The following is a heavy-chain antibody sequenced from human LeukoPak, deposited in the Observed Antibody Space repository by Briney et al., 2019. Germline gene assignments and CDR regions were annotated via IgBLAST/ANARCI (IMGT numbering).Heavy chain of an antibody. J-gene: IGHJ4*02. CDR1: EYNFTYYW. D-gene: IGHD3-3*01. CDR3: GRHRETGQRFLEWIPDY. Sequence: GESLKISCKGSEYNFTYYWIGWVRQMPGKALEWMGIIYPGDSYTAYRPSFQGQVTISADNSISTAYLQWSSLKASDTAIYYCGRHRETGQRFLEWIPDYWGQGTLVTVSS. CDR2: IYPGDSYT. V-gene: IGHV5-51*01.